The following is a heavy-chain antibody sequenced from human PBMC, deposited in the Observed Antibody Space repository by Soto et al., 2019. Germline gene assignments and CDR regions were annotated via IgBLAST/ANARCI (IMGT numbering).Heavy chain of an antibody. J-gene: IGHJ4*02. CDR3: AKGKERVNYDFWSRSPTRGLYFDY. Sequence: GGSLRLSCAASGFTFSGSAMSWVRQAPGKGLEWVSTMSGSGGSTYYADCVKGRFTISRDNSKNTLYVQMNSLRAEDTAVYNCAKGKERVNYDFWSRSPTRGLYFDYWGQGTLVTVSS. D-gene: IGHD3-3*01. CDR1: GFTFSGSA. CDR2: MSGSGGST. V-gene: IGHV3-23*01.